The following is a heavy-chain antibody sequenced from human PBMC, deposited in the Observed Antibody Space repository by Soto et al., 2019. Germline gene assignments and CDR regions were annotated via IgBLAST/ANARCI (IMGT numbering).Heavy chain of an antibody. J-gene: IGHJ3*01. CDR3: ARDRRDSVADRRSFDV. CDR2: ISVYNGDT. CDR1: GYSFTTYG. V-gene: IGHV1-18*01. D-gene: IGHD1-26*01. Sequence: QVKLVQSGAEVIKPGASVRVSCKASGYSFTTYGISWVRQAPGQGLEYMGWISVYNGDTNYAQKLQGRVTMTTDTSTSTAYMELRSLRSDDTAIYYCARDRRDSVADRRSFDVWGQGTMVTVSS.